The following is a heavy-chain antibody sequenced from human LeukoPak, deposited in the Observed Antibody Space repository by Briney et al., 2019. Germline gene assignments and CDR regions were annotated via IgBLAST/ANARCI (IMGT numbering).Heavy chain of an antibody. CDR1: GVAISSYY. D-gene: IGHD3-22*01. CDR2: IYYSGGT. V-gene: IGHV4-59*01. J-gene: IGHJ4*02. CDR3: ARDGLYDSSGYYMDS. Sequence: KPSETLSLTCTVSGVAISSYYWSWIRQPPGKGLEWIGYIYYSGGTKYNPSLMSRVTISVDRAQNQFSLSLKSVTAADTAVYYCARDGLYDSSGYYMDSWGQGTLVIVPS.